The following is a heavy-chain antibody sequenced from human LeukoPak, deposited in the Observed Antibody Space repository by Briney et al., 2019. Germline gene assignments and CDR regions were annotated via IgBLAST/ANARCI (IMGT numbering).Heavy chain of an antibody. Sequence: GGSLRLSCAASGFTFSSYSMNWVRQAPGKGLEWVSSISSSSSYIYYADSVKVRFTISRDNAKNSLYLQMHSLRAEDTAVYYCASEYDSSGSFDYWGQGTLVTVSS. CDR1: GFTFSSYS. V-gene: IGHV3-21*01. CDR3: ASEYDSSGSFDY. J-gene: IGHJ4*02. D-gene: IGHD3-22*01. CDR2: ISSSSSYI.